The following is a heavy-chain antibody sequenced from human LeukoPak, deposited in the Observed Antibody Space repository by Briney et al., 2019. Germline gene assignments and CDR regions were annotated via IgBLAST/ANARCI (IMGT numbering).Heavy chain of an antibody. D-gene: IGHD6-6*01. CDR3: ARDLGYSSSSAGWYFDL. Sequence: GGSLRLSCAASGFAFSTYWMHWVRQAPGKGLVCVSRINSDGSSTSYADSVKGRFTISRDNAKHTLYLQMNSLRAEHTAVYYCARDLGYSSSSAGWYFDLWGRGTLVTVSS. CDR1: GFAFSTYW. J-gene: IGHJ2*01. CDR2: INSDGSST. V-gene: IGHV3-74*01.